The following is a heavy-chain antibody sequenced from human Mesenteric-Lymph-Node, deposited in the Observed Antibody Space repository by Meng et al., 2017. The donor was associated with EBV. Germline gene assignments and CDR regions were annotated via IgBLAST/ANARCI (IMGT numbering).Heavy chain of an antibody. D-gene: IGHD2-21*02. Sequence: QEQLQEVGPVLVMPSGTCALTSAVSGGSPSSRNWWSWVRQPPGKGLEWIGEIYHSGSTNYNPSLKSRVTISVDESKNQFSLRLSSVTAADTAVYYCARVGAYCGGDCYHPRWGQGTLVTVSS. CDR3: ARVGAYCGGDCYHPR. J-gene: IGHJ4*02. V-gene: IGHV4-4*02. CDR2: IYHSGST. CDR1: GGSPSSRNW.